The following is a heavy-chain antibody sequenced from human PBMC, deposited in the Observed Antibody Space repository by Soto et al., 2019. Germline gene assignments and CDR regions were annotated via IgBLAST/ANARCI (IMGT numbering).Heavy chain of an antibody. CDR1: GGTFSSYA. CDR3: ARVWGKAPDY. V-gene: IGHV1-69*13. Sequence: SVKVSCKASGGTFSSYAISWVRQAPGQGLEWMGGIIPIFGTANYAQKFQGRVTITADESTSTAYMELRSLRSDDTAVYYCARVWGKAPDYWGQGTLVTVSS. J-gene: IGHJ4*02. D-gene: IGHD1-26*01. CDR2: IIPIFGTA.